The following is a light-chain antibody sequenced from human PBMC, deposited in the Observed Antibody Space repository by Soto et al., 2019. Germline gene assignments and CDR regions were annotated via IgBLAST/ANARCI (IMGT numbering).Light chain of an antibody. CDR1: SSDVGNYNF. CDR3: CSYAGSRTYV. V-gene: IGLV2-23*02. Sequence: VLTQPASVSGSPGQSITISCTGTSSDVGNYNFVSWFQQHPGKAPKFMIYEVNKRPSGVSTRFSGSKSGNTASLTISGLQADDEADYYCCSYAGSRTYVFGTGTKVTVL. CDR2: EVN. J-gene: IGLJ1*01.